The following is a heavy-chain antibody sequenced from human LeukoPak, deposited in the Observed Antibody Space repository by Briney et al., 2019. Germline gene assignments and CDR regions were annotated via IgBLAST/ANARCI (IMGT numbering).Heavy chain of an antibody. CDR1: GYTFTGYY. CDR2: MNPNSGNT. V-gene: IGHV1-8*02. CDR3: ARGSESGWLSRAFDI. D-gene: IGHD5-24*01. Sequence: ASVKVSCKASGYTFTGYYMHWVRQAPGQGLEWMGWMNPNSGNTGYAQKFQGRVTMTRNTSISTAYMELSSLRSEDTAVYYCARGSESGWLSRAFDIWGQGTMVTVSS. J-gene: IGHJ3*02.